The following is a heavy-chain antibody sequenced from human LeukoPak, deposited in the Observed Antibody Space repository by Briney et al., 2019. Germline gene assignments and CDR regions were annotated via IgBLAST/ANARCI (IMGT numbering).Heavy chain of an antibody. CDR2: IIPHFGTA. D-gene: IGHD2-21*02. Sequence: SVKVSCKASGGSFSSYAISWVRQAPGQGLEWMGGIIPHFGTANYAQKFHGRVTIAADESTSTAYMELSSLRAEDTAVYYCARGFSAYCGGDCYPPYYFDYWGQGTLVTVSS. V-gene: IGHV1-69*13. J-gene: IGHJ4*02. CDR1: GGSFSSYA. CDR3: ARGFSAYCGGDCYPPYYFDY.